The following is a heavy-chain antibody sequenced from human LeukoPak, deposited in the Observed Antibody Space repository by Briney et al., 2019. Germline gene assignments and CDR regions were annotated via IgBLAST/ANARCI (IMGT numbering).Heavy chain of an antibody. J-gene: IGHJ4*02. Sequence: GASVKVSCKASGYTFIGYYMHWVRQAPGQGLEWMGWVNPNSGGTNYAQKFQGRVTMTRDTSISTAYMELSRLRSDDTAVYYCARGDYYDSSGYLAYWGQGTLVTVSS. CDR2: VNPNSGGT. D-gene: IGHD3-22*01. CDR3: ARGDYYDSSGYLAY. CDR1: GYTFIGYY. V-gene: IGHV1-2*02.